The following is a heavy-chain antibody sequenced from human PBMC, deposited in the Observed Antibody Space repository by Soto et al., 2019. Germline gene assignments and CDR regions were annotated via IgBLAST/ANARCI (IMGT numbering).Heavy chain of an antibody. CDR2: IYYSGST. J-gene: IGHJ4*02. CDR3: ARGRSVTLFEN. Sequence: QVQLQESGPGLVKPSQTLSLTCTVSGGSISTGGYYWTWIRQHPGKGLEWIGYIYYSGSTYYNPSLKSRVTISVDTSKNQFSLKLSSVTAEDTAMYYCARGRSVTLFENWGQGTMVTFSS. CDR1: GGSISTGGYY. D-gene: IGHD4-17*01. V-gene: IGHV4-31*03.